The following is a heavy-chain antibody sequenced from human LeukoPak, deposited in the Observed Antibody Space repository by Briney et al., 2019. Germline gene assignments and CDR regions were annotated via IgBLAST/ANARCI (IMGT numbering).Heavy chain of an antibody. V-gene: IGHV3-23*01. CDR2: ISGSGGST. CDR3: ANTNMVFWSGYSFWFDP. CDR1: GFTFSSYA. Sequence: PGGSLRLSCAASGFTFSSYAMSWVRQAPGKGLEWDSAISGSGGSTYYADSVKGRFTISRDNSKNTLYLQMNSLRAEDTAVYYCANTNMVFWSGYSFWFDPWGQGTLVTVSS. D-gene: IGHD3-3*01. J-gene: IGHJ5*02.